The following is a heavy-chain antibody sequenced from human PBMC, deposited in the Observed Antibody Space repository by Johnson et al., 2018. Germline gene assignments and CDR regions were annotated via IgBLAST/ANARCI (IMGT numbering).Heavy chain of an antibody. D-gene: IGHD2-15*01. CDR3: ARARVAWLAAPRYYYYYGMDV. CDR1: GGSFSGYY. V-gene: IGHV4-34*01. Sequence: QVQLQQWGAGLLKPSETLSLTCAVYGGSFSGYYWSWIRQPPGKGLEWIGEINHIGSTNYNPSLKSRVTISVDTSKNQFSLKLSSVTAADTAVYYRARARVAWLAAPRYYYYYGMDVWGQGTTVTVSS. CDR2: INHIGST. J-gene: IGHJ6*02.